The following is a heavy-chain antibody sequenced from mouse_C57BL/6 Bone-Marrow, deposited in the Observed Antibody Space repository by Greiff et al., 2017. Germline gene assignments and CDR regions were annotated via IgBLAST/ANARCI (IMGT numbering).Heavy chain of an antibody. J-gene: IGHJ4*01. CDR1: GFTFSDYY. CDR2: ISNGGGST. Sequence: DVMLVESGGGLVQPGGSLKLSCAASGFTFSDYYMYWVRQTPEKRLEWVAYISNGGGSTYYPDTVKGRFTISRDNAKNTLYLQMSRLKSEDTAMYYCASSYGSSYAMDYWGQGTSVTVSS. CDR3: ASSYGSSYAMDY. D-gene: IGHD2-2*01. V-gene: IGHV5-12*01.